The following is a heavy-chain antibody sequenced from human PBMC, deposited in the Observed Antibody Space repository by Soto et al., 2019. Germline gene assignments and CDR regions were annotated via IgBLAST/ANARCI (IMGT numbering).Heavy chain of an antibody. Sequence: LRLSCAASGFTFSNYAMHWVRQAPGKGLEWVAVISYDGSDKYFADSVKGRFTISRDNSKNTLYLQMNSLRAEDTAVFYCARVASAYNSGWYFDYWGQGTLVTVSS. J-gene: IGHJ4*02. D-gene: IGHD6-19*01. CDR2: ISYDGSDK. CDR1: GFTFSNYA. CDR3: ARVASAYNSGWYFDY. V-gene: IGHV3-30-3*01.